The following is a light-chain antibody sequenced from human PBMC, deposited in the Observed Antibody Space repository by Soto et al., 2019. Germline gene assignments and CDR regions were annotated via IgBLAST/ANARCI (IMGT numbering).Light chain of an antibody. CDR3: SSYTNINTRACV. CDR2: EVS. CDR1: SSDVGGFNY. Sequence: QSALTQPASVSGSPGQSITISCTGTSSDVGGFNYVSWFQQHPGKAPKLMIYEVSNRPSGGSNRFSGSKSGNTASLTISGLQAEDEADYYCSSYTNINTRACVFGTGTKLTVL. V-gene: IGLV2-14*01. J-gene: IGLJ1*01.